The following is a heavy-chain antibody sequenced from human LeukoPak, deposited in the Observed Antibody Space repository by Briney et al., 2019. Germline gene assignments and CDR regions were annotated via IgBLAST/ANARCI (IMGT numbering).Heavy chain of an antibody. D-gene: IGHD1-26*01. V-gene: IGHV4-59*08. CDR3: ARHSGSYYDNYDY. CDR1: GGSISRYY. Sequence: SETLSLTCTISGGSISRYYWSWIRQPPGKGLEWIGYISYSGSTNYNPSLKSRVTISVDTSKNQFSLKLNSVTATDTAVYYCARHSGSYYDNYDYWGQGTLVTVSS. J-gene: IGHJ4*02. CDR2: ISYSGST.